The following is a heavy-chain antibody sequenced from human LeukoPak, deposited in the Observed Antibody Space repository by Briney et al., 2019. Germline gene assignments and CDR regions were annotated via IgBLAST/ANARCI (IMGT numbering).Heavy chain of an antibody. Sequence: GGSLRLSCAASGFTFSSYSMNWVRQAPGKGLEWVSSISSSSSYIYCADSVKGRFTISRDNAKNSLYLQMNSLRAEDTAVYYCARVGSGWTLDYWGQGTLVTVSS. V-gene: IGHV3-21*01. D-gene: IGHD6-19*01. J-gene: IGHJ4*02. CDR1: GFTFSSYS. CDR2: ISSSSSYI. CDR3: ARVGSGWTLDY.